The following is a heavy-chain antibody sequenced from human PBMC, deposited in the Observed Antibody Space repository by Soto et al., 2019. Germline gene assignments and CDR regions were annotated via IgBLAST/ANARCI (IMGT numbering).Heavy chain of an antibody. CDR2: ISTSGST. Sequence: PSETLSLTCSVSGGSISSYYWSWIRQPAGKGLEWVGRISTSGSTNYNPSLKSRVTMSVDTSKNHFSLNLRSVTAADTAFYYCVRVGMIGTVLGSWFDPWGQGTLVTVS. V-gene: IGHV4-4*07. CDR1: GGSISSYY. J-gene: IGHJ5*02. D-gene: IGHD2-21*01. CDR3: VRVGMIGTVLGSWFDP.